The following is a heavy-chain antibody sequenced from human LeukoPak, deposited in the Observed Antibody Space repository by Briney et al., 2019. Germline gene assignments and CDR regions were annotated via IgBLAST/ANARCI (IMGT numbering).Heavy chain of an antibody. J-gene: IGHJ4*02. CDR1: GGSISSGGYS. D-gene: IGHD2-2*02. Sequence: SQTLSLTCAVSGGSISSGGYSWSWIRQLPGKGLEWIGYIYHSGSTYYNPSLKSRVTISVDRSKNQFSLKLSSVTAADTAVYYCARRYCSSTSCYKDYWGQGTLVTVSS. V-gene: IGHV4-30-2*01. CDR3: ARRYCSSTSCYKDY. CDR2: IYHSGST.